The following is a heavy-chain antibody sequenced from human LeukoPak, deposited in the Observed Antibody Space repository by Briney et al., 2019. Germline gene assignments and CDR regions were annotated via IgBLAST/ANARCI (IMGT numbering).Heavy chain of an antibody. CDR2: IYYSGST. Sequence: PSETLSLTCTVSGGSISSSSYYWGWIRQPPGKGLEWIRSIYYSGSTYYNPSLKSRVTISVDTSKNQFSLKLSSVTAAATAVYYCAAGDDYSDNYMDDWGKGTTVTVSS. CDR3: AAGDDYSDNYMDD. CDR1: GGSISSSSYY. V-gene: IGHV4-39*01. D-gene: IGHD7-27*01. J-gene: IGHJ6*03.